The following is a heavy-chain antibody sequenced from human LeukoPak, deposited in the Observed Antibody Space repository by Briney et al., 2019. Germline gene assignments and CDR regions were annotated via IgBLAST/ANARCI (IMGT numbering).Heavy chain of an antibody. D-gene: IGHD3-3*01. CDR3: ARESLKLRFLEWPIDY. V-gene: IGHV3-30-3*01. CDR2: ISYDGSNK. J-gene: IGHJ4*02. CDR1: GFTFSSYA. Sequence: HPGRSLRLSCAASGFTFSSYAMHWVRQAPGKGLEWVAVISYDGSNKYYADSVKGRFTISRDNSKNTLYLQMNSLRAEDTAVYYCARESLKLRFLEWPIDYWGQGTLVTVSS.